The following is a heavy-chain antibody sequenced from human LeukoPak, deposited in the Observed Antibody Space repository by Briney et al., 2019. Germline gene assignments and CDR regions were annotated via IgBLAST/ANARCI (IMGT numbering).Heavy chain of an antibody. Sequence: PGGSLRLSCVASGFTFRSHAMHWVRQAPGKGLDWVAVIWPDGSYKYYGDSVKDRFTISRDNSKNTLSLQMNSLRAEDTAVYYCVRGAPDKNDLLGYWGQGTLVTVSS. J-gene: IGHJ4*02. D-gene: IGHD1-1*01. CDR2: IWPDGSYK. CDR3: VRGAPDKNDLLGY. V-gene: IGHV3-33*01. CDR1: GFTFRSHA.